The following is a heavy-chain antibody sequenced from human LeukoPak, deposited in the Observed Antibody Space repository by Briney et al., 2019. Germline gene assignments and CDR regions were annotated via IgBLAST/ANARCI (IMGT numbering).Heavy chain of an antibody. CDR1: GYTFTDYY. Sequence: ASVKVSCKASGYTFTDYYMHWVRQAPGQGLEWMGRINPNSGDTSSAQKFRGRVTMTRDTSVNTAYMELGRLTSDDTAIYYCARDSRVADDYWGQGTLVTVSS. J-gene: IGHJ4*02. D-gene: IGHD2-15*01. CDR2: INPNSGDT. V-gene: IGHV1-2*06. CDR3: ARDSRVADDY.